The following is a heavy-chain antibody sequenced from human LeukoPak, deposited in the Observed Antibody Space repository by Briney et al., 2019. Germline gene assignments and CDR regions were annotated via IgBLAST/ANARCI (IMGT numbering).Heavy chain of an antibody. CDR3: ASRELTLASGFDP. J-gene: IGHJ5*02. D-gene: IGHD3-10*01. CDR1: GYTFTSYY. V-gene: IGHV1-46*01. Sequence: GASVKVSCKASGYTFTSYYMHWVRQAPGQGLEWMGIINPSGGSTSYAQKFQGRVTMTRDTSTSTVYMELSSLRSEDTAVYYCASRELTLASGFDPWGQGTLVTVSS. CDR2: INPSGGST.